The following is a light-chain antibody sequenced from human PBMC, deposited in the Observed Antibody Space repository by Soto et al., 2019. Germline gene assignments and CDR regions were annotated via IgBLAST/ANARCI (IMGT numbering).Light chain of an antibody. CDR3: QQYGSSPIT. J-gene: IGKJ5*01. V-gene: IGKV3-20*01. CDR2: GAS. Sequence: EIVLTQSRGTLSLSPGERATLSCRASQSVSSSNLAWYQQKPGQAPSLLIHGASSRATGIPDRFSGSGSGTDFTLTISSLEPEDFAVYYCQQYGSSPITFGQGTRLEIK. CDR1: QSVSSSN.